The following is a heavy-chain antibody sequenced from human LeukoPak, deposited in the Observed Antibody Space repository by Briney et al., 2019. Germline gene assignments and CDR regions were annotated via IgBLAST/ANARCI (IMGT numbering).Heavy chain of an antibody. D-gene: IGHD2-2*01. J-gene: IGHJ3*02. Sequence: GGSLRLSCAASGFTCSSYGLHWVRQAPGKGLEWVAVIWYDGRNKYYADSVKGRFTISRDNSKNTLYLQMNSLRAEDKAVYYCARAQRAVVVVPAAAVAFDIWGQGTMVTVSS. CDR1: GFTCSSYG. CDR2: IWYDGRNK. CDR3: ARAQRAVVVVPAAAVAFDI. V-gene: IGHV3-33*01.